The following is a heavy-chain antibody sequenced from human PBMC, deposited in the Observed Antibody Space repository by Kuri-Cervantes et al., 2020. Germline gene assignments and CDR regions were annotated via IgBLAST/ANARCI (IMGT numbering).Heavy chain of an antibody. D-gene: IGHD3-10*01. Sequence: ESLKISCTVSGGSISSYYWSWIRQPPGKGLEWIGYIYYSGSTNYNPSLKSRVTISVDTSKNQFSLKLSSVTAADTAVYYCARGRGPRYYGSGSYMLPPGNWGQGNLVNRSS. CDR2: IYYSGST. V-gene: IGHV4-59*01. CDR3: ARGRGPRYYGSGSYMLPPGN. J-gene: IGHJ4*02. CDR1: GGSISSYY.